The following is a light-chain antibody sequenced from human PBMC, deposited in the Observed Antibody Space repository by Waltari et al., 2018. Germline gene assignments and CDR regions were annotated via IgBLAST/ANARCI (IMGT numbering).Light chain of an antibody. CDR3: QQSYRAPQT. V-gene: IGKV1-39*01. J-gene: IGKJ4*01. CDR2: AAS. CDR1: RSISTS. Sequence: DIQVTQSPSSLSASVGDRVTIPCRTSRSISTSLNWYQQKPGKPPKLLIFAASALQSGVSSRFSGSGSQTDFTLTIRNLQPEDFATYYCQQSYRAPQTFGGGTKVDMK.